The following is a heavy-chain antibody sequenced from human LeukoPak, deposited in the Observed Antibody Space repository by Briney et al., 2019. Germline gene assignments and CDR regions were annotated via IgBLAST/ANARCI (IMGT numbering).Heavy chain of an antibody. CDR2: FYSGGTA. Sequence: GGSLRLSCVASGFTVSSNYMSWVRQAPGKGLEWVSIFYSGGTAYYADSVKGRFTISRDNSKNTLYLQMNSLRAEDMALYYCAKAVSRGLGAFDIWGQGTMVTVSS. CDR1: GFTVSSNY. V-gene: IGHV3-53*05. CDR3: AKAVSRGLGAFDI. J-gene: IGHJ3*02. D-gene: IGHD3-10*01.